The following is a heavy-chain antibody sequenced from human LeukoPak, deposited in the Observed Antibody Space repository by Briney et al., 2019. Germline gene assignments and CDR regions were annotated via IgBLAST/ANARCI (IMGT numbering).Heavy chain of an antibody. CDR1: GYTFTSYA. CDR2: INAGSSNT. CDR3: ARGVLREQQLGLDY. V-gene: IGHV1-3*01. J-gene: IGHJ4*02. D-gene: IGHD6-13*01. Sequence: GASVKVSCKASGYTFTSYAVHWVRQAPGQRLEWMGWINAGSSNTKYSQKFQGRVTITRDTSASTAYMELSSLRSEDTAVYYYARGVLREQQLGLDYWGQGTLVTVSS.